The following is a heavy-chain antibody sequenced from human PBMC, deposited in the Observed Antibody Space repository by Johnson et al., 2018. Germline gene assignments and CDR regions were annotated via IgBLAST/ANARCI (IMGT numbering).Heavy chain of an antibody. V-gene: IGHV4-59*01. J-gene: IGHJ3*02. D-gene: IGHD4-23*01. CDR2: IHYSGST. CDR3: ARSILGTVGRDAFDI. CDR1: GGSISIYY. Sequence: QVQLQESGPGLVKPSETLSLTCTVSGGSISIYYWSWIRQPPGKGLEWIGYIHYSGSTNDNPSLKSRVTTSVDTSKNQFSLRLTSVTPADTALYYCARSILGTVGRDAFDIWGQGTMVTVSS.